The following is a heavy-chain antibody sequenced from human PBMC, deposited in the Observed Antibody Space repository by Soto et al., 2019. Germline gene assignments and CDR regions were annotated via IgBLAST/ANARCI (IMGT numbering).Heavy chain of an antibody. CDR3: ARRDGIAAAGTYPYYYYYGMDV. J-gene: IGHJ6*02. CDR2: IIPIFGTA. Sequence: QVQLVQSGAEVKKPGSSVKVSCKASGGTFSSYAISWVRQAPGQGLEWMGGIIPIFGTANYAQKFQGRVTITADKSTSTAYMELSSLRSEDTAVYYCARRDGIAAAGTYPYYYYYGMDVWGQGTTVTVSS. V-gene: IGHV1-69*06. CDR1: GGTFSSYA. D-gene: IGHD6-13*01.